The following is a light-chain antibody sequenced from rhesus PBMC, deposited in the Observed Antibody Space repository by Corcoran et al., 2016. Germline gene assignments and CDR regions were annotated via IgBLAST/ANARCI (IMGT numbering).Light chain of an antibody. Sequence: DIQMTQSPSSLSASVGDRVTITCRASQGMSNWLARYKQKPRKAPKFLIYRASNLETGVPLRFSGRGSGTDFILTISSLQPYSRQHGNSPPFSFGRGTKVKI. J-gene: IGKJ2*01. CDR2: RAS. V-gene: IGKV1-69*01. CDR3: RQHGNSPPFS. CDR1: QGMSNW.